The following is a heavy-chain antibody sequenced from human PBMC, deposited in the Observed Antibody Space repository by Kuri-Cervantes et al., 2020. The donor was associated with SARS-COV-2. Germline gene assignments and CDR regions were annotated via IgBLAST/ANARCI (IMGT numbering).Heavy chain of an antibody. D-gene: IGHD3-3*01. CDR1: GYTFTSYG. V-gene: IGHV1-18*01. J-gene: IGHJ6*02. CDR2: ISAYNGTT. Sequence: ASVKVSCKASGYTFTSYGISWVRQAPGQGLEWMGWISAYNGTTNYAQKLQGRVTMTTDTSTSTAYMELRSLRSDDTAVYYCARDVLRFLEWLDYYYYCGMDVWGQGTTVTVSS. CDR3: ARDVLRFLEWLDYYYYCGMDV.